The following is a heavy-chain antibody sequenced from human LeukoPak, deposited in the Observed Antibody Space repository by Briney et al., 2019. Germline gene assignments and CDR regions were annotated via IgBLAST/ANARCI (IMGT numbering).Heavy chain of an antibody. CDR1: GYTFTSYG. D-gene: IGHD2/OR15-2a*01. CDR2: INAGNGNT. Sequence: ASVKVSCKASGYTFTSYGISWVRQAPGQGLEWMGWINAGNGNTKYSQKFQGRVTITRDTSASTAYMELSSLRSEDTAVYYCATQGIEIWGQGTMVTVSS. CDR3: ATQGIEI. V-gene: IGHV1-3*01. J-gene: IGHJ3*02.